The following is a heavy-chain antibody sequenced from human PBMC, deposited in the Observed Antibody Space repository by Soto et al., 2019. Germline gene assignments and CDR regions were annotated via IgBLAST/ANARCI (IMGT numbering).Heavy chain of an antibody. CDR2: IKSKTDGGTT. Sequence: PGGSLRLSCAASGFTFSNAWMNWVRQAPGKGLEWVGRIKSKTDGGTTDYAAPVKGRFTISRDDSKNTLYLQMNSLKTEDTAVYYCTTAGEWELPPQSYYYYYGMDVWGQGTTVTVSS. CDR1: GFTFSNAW. D-gene: IGHD1-26*01. CDR3: TTAGEWELPPQSYYYYYGMDV. J-gene: IGHJ6*02. V-gene: IGHV3-15*07.